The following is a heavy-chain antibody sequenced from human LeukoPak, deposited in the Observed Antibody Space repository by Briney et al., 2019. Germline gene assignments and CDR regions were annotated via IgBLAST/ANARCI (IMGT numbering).Heavy chain of an antibody. J-gene: IGHJ4*02. D-gene: IGHD6-13*01. CDR3: ARLKRIAAAGNDY. CDR1: GFTVSSNY. V-gene: IGHV4-34*01. Sequence: GSLRLSCAASGFTVSSNYMSWVRQAPGKGLELIGEINHSGSTNYNPSLKSRVTISVDTSKNQFSLKLSSVTAADTAVYYCARLKRIAAAGNDYWGQGTLVTVSS. CDR2: INHSGST.